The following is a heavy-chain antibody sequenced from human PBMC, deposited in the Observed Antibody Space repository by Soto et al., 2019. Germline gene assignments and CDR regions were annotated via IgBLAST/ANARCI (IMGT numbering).Heavy chain of an antibody. CDR3: AKEVEQLVPSHYNYGMDV. D-gene: IGHD6-6*01. V-gene: IGHV3-30*18. Sequence: PGGSLRLSCAASGFTFSSYGMHWGRQAPCKGLEWVAVISYDGSNKYYADSVKGRFTVSRDNSKNTLYLQMNSLRAEDTAVYYCAKEVEQLVPSHYNYGMDVWGQGTTVTVSS. CDR2: ISYDGSNK. J-gene: IGHJ6*02. CDR1: GFTFSSYG.